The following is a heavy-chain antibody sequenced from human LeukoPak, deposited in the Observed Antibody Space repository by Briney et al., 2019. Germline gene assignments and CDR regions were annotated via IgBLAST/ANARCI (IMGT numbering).Heavy chain of an antibody. D-gene: IGHD2-15*01. Sequence: PWGSLRLSCAASGFTFSSYWMHWVRQAPGKGLVWVSRINSDETSTSYADSVKGRFTISRDNAKKTLYLQMNSLRAEDTAVYYCARSRYGVVALFDYWGQGTLVTVSS. V-gene: IGHV3-74*01. J-gene: IGHJ4*02. CDR1: GFTFSSYW. CDR2: INSDETST. CDR3: ARSRYGVVALFDY.